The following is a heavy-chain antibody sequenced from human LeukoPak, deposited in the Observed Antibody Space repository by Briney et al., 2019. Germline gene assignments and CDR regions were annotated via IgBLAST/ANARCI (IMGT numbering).Heavy chain of an antibody. Sequence: SETLSLTCAVCGGPFSNHYWSWIRQPPGKGLEGIGEINHSGNTNYNPSLQSRVTISVDTSKNQFSLRLNSVTAADAAVYYCASCLGYCTRLPDMDAWSTGTTVTVSS. CDR3: ASCLGYCTRLPDMDA. CDR1: GGPFSNHY. CDR2: INHSGNT. J-gene: IGHJ6*03. V-gene: IGHV4-34*01. D-gene: IGHD2-8*01.